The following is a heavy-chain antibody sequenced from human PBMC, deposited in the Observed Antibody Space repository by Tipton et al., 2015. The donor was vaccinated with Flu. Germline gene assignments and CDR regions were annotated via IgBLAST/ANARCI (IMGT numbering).Heavy chain of an antibody. Sequence: AGLVKPSETLSLTCAVYGGSFSGYYWSWIRQPPGKGLEWIGRIYTSGSTNYNPSLKSRVTMSVDTSTNQFSLKLSSVTAADTAVYYCASLSGDAFDIWGQGTMVTVSS. V-gene: IGHV4-59*10. CDR1: GGSFSGYY. J-gene: IGHJ3*02. CDR2: IYTSGST. D-gene: IGHD5-12*01. CDR3: ASLSGDAFDI.